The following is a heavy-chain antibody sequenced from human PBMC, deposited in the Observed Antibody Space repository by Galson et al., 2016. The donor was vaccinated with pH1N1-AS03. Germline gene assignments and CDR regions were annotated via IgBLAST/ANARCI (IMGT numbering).Heavy chain of an antibody. CDR1: GFIFSSYE. CDR2: ISSSGNTI. J-gene: IGHJ5*02. CDR3: ARALSEQYYDILTGNDP. D-gene: IGHD3-9*01. Sequence: SLRLSCAASGFIFSSYEMNWVRQAPGKGLEWVSYISSSGNTIYYADSVKGRFTISRDNAKNSLYLQMKSLRAEDTAVYYCARALSEQYYDILTGNDPWGQGTLVTVSS. V-gene: IGHV3-48*03.